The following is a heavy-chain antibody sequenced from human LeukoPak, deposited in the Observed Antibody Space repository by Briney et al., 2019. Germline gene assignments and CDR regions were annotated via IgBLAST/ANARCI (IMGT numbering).Heavy chain of an antibody. CDR3: ASSWYRRGLDY. Sequence: SQTLSLTCAVSGGSISSGGYSWSWIRQPPGKGLEWIGYIYHSGSTYYNPSLKSRVTISVDRSKNQFSLKLSFATAADTAVYYCASSWYRRGLDYWGQGTLVTVSS. V-gene: IGHV4-30-2*01. J-gene: IGHJ4*02. D-gene: IGHD6-13*01. CDR2: IYHSGST. CDR1: GGSISSGGYS.